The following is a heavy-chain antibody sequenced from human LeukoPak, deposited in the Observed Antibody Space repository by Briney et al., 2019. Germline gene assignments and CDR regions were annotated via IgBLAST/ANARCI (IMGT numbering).Heavy chain of an antibody. D-gene: IGHD2-15*01. V-gene: IGHV4-31*03. CDR3: ARARLASNWIDP. J-gene: IGHJ5*02. Sequence: SETLSLTCSVSGGSISSDVYYWSWVRHHPGKGLEWIAYIYYSGSTYFNPSLKGRVTISVDTSKNQFSLKLSSVSAADTAVYYCARARLASNWIDPWGQGTRVTVSS. CDR1: GGSISSDVYY. CDR2: IYYSGST.